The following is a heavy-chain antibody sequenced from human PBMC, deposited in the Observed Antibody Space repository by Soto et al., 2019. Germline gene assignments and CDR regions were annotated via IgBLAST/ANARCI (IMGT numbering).Heavy chain of an antibody. CDR1: GFTFSTYA. J-gene: IGHJ4*02. CDR3: AKDPGSSWYEIDY. Sequence: EVQLLESGGGLVQPGGSLRLSCAASGFTFSTYAVTWVRQAPGKGLEWVSTISGSGGSTYYADSVKGRFTISRDNSKNKLYLQMNSLRAEDTAVYYCAKDPGSSWYEIDYWGQGTLVTVSS. V-gene: IGHV3-23*01. CDR2: ISGSGGST. D-gene: IGHD6-13*01.